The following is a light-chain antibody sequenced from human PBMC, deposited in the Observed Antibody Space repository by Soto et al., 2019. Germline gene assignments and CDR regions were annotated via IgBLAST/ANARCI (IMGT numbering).Light chain of an antibody. V-gene: IGLV2-14*03. CDR1: SSDVGDFNY. J-gene: IGLJ2*01. CDR2: DVT. CDR3: SSYSSSTTHVV. Sequence: QSVLTQPASVSGSPGRSVTISCTGTSSDVGDFNYVSWYQHLPGRAPKLIIYDVTNRPSGISYRFSASKSGRTASLTISGLQAEDEADYYCSSYSSSTTHVVFGGETNLTVL.